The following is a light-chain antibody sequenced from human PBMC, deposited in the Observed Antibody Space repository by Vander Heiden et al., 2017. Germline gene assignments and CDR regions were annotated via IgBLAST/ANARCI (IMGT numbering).Light chain of an antibody. J-gene: IGKJ4*01. CDR2: DAS. CDR1: QSVSSY. Sequence: SPSTLSLSPGERATHSCRASQSVSSYLAWYQQKPGQAPRLLIYDASNRATGIPARFSGSGSGTDFTLTISSLEPEDFAVYYCQQRSNWPLTFGGGTKVEIK. V-gene: IGKV3-11*01. CDR3: QQRSNWPLT.